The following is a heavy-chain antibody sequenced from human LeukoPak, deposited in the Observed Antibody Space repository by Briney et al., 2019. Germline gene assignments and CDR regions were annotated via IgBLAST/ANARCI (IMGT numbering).Heavy chain of an antibody. CDR1: GYTFTGYY. J-gene: IGHJ4*02. V-gene: IGHV1-2*02. CDR2: INPDSGGT. Sequence: ASVRVSCKASGYTFTGYYIHWVRQAPGQGLEWMGWINPDSGGTNYAQKFQGRVTMTRDTSISTAYMELSRLRSDDTAVYYCARDRHYYDSGSYPYWGQGTLVTVSS. D-gene: IGHD3-10*01. CDR3: ARDRHYYDSGSYPY.